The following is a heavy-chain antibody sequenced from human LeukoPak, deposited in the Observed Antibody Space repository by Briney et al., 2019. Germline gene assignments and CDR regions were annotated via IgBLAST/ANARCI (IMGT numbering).Heavy chain of an antibody. J-gene: IGHJ3*02. V-gene: IGHV4-61*05. CDR2: IYISGST. CDR3: ARGNYDSTGYYYMGDTLDI. CDR1: GGSISSSSYY. D-gene: IGHD3-22*01. Sequence: SETLSLTCTVSGGSISSSSYYWGWIRQPPGKGLEWIGHIYISGSTNYNPSLKSRVTMSVDTSKNQFSLKVNSVTAADTAVYYCARGNYDSTGYYYMGDTLDIWGQGTMVTVSS.